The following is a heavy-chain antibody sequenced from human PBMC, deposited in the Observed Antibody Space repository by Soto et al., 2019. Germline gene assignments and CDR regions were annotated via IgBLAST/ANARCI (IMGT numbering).Heavy chain of an antibody. CDR3: ARGIAVAGTDAFDI. Sequence: GSLRLSCAASGFTVSSNYMSWVRQAPGKGLEWVSVIYSGGSTYYADSVKGRFTISRDNSKNTLYLQMNSLRAEDTAVYYCARGIAVAGTDAFDIWGQGTMVTVS. CDR2: IYSGGST. V-gene: IGHV3-66*01. J-gene: IGHJ3*02. CDR1: GFTVSSNY. D-gene: IGHD6-19*01.